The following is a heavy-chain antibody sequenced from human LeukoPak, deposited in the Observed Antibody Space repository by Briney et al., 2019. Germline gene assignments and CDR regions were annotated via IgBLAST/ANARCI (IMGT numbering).Heavy chain of an antibody. J-gene: IGHJ6*02. CDR2: IYYSGNA. Sequence: SETLSLTCTVSGGSISSSSYYWGWIRQPPGKGLEWIGSIYYSGNAVYNASLKSRVTISVDTSKNQFSLKLSSVTAADTAVYYCARHREGSSNWHYGMDCWGQGTTVTVSS. D-gene: IGHD6-19*01. V-gene: IGHV4-39*01. CDR1: GGSISSSSYY. CDR3: ARHREGSSNWHYGMDC.